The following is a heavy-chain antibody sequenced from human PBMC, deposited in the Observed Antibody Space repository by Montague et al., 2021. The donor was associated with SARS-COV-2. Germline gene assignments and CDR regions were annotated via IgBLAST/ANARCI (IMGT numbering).Heavy chain of an antibody. D-gene: IGHD1-1*01. CDR2: IYYSGIT. V-gene: IGHV4-59*01. Sequence: SETLSLTCTVSGDSIRSYYWSWIRQPPGTGLEWIGNIYYSGITNYNPSLKSRVTTSIDTSKNQFSLRLSSVTAADTAGYYCARVRLTGTTAPYFDYWGQGTLVTVSS. CDR3: ARVRLTGTTAPYFDY. CDR1: GDSIRSYY. J-gene: IGHJ4*02.